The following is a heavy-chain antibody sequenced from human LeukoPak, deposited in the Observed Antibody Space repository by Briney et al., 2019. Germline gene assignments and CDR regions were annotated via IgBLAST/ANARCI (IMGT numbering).Heavy chain of an antibody. J-gene: IGHJ5*02. CDR1: GYTFTSYY. D-gene: IGHD6-13*01. Sequence: GASVKVSCKASGYTFTSYYMHWVRQAPGQGLEWMGIINPSGGSTSYAQKFQGRVTMTRDMSTSTVYMELSSLRSEDTAVYYCARVRFQQQLDPWGQGTLVTVSS. CDR2: INPSGGST. CDR3: ARVRFQQQLDP. V-gene: IGHV1-46*01.